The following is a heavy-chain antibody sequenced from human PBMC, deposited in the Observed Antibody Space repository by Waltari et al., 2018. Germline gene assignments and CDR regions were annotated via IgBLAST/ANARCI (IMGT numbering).Heavy chain of an antibody. Sequence: QVQLVQSGAEVKKPGSSVKVSCKASGGTFSSYAISWVRQAPGQGLEWMGRIIPIFGTANYAQKFQGRVTITADKSTSTAYMELSSLRSEDTAVYYCASTPHCGGDCYYLDYWGQGTLVTVSS. CDR2: IIPIFGTA. J-gene: IGHJ4*02. V-gene: IGHV1-69*08. CDR1: GGTFSSYA. D-gene: IGHD2-21*01. CDR3: ASTPHCGGDCYYLDY.